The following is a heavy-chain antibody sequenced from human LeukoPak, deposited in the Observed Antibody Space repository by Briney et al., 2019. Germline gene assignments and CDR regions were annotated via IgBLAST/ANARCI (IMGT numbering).Heavy chain of an antibody. CDR2: VSTADTII. Sequence: GGSLRLSCAASGFTFSSYEMNWVRQAPGKGLEWVSYVSTADTIIYYADSVRGRFTLSRDNAKNSLYLQMNSLRVEDTAVYYCARGWLLRGAFDFWGQGTLATVSS. CDR1: GFTFSSYE. CDR3: ARGWLLRGAFDF. J-gene: IGHJ4*02. D-gene: IGHD3-16*01. V-gene: IGHV3-48*03.